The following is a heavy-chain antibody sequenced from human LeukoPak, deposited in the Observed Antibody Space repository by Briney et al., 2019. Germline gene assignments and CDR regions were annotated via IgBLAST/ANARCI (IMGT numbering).Heavy chain of an antibody. J-gene: IGHJ6*03. V-gene: IGHV1-69*05. D-gene: IGHD1/OR15-1a*01. CDR3: ARGSWSNVGYYYYYYMDV. Sequence: SVKVSCKAPGGTFSSYAISWVRQAPGQGLEWMGGIIPIFGTTKYAQKFQGRVTITTDESTSTAYVELSSLTSENTALYYCARGSWSNVGYYYYYYMDVWGKGTTVTVSS. CDR2: IIPIFGTT. CDR1: GGTFSSYA.